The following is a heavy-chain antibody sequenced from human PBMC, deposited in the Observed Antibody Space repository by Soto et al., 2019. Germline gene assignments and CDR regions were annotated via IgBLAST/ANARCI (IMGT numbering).Heavy chain of an antibody. CDR2: ISGSGGST. J-gene: IGHJ4*02. Sequence: EVQLLESGGGLVQSGGSLRLSCAASGFTFSSYAMSWVRQAPGKGLEWVSAISGSGGSTYYADSVKGRFTISRDNSKNTLYLQMNSLRAEDTAVYYCAKDYYYGSGIYYDYWGQGTLVTVSS. CDR3: AKDYYYGSGIYYDY. CDR1: GFTFSSYA. V-gene: IGHV3-23*01. D-gene: IGHD3-10*01.